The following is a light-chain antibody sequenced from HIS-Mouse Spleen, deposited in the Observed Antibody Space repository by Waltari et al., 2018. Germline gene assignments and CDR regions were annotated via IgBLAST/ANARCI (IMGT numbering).Light chain of an antibody. CDR2: GKN. V-gene: IGLV3-19*01. CDR3: KARDSSGDHVV. CDR1: SLRSNY. Sequence: SSELTQAPAVSVALGQTARITCQGDSLRSNYASWYQQKPGQAPVLVIYGKNNRPSGIPERFSGSSSGNTASLTISGAEAGDEADYYCKARDSSGDHVVFGGGTKLTVL. J-gene: IGLJ2*01.